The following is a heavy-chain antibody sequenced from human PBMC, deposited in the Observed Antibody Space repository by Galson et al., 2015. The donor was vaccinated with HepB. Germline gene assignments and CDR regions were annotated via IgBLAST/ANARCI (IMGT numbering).Heavy chain of an antibody. Sequence: SLRLSCAASGFTFDDYTMHWVRQAPGKGLEWVSLISWDGGSTYYADSVKGRFTISRDNSKNSLYLRMNSLRTEDTALYYCAKDMAAQPNEQIAVAGTRRTYYYGMDVWGQGTTVTVSS. J-gene: IGHJ6*02. D-gene: IGHD6-19*01. CDR1: GFTFDDYT. CDR3: AKDMAAQPNEQIAVAGTRRTYYYGMDV. CDR2: ISWDGGST. V-gene: IGHV3-43*01.